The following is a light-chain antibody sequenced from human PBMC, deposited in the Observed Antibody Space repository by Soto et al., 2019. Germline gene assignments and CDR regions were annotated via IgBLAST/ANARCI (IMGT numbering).Light chain of an antibody. CDR2: GAS. CDR3: QQYNNWPPWT. J-gene: IGKJ1*01. Sequence: DIVVTQSPATLYVSPGVRATLSSRASQSVSRNLALYQQKPGQAPRLLIFGASTRATGIPARFSGSGSGTEFTLTISSLRSEDFAVYDCQQYNNWPPWTFGQGTKVEIK. V-gene: IGKV3-15*01. CDR1: QSVSRN.